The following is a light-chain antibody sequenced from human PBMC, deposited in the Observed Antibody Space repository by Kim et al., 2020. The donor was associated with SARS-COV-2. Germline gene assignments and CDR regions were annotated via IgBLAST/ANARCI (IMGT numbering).Light chain of an antibody. J-gene: IGLJ3*02. CDR3: GAWDDSLNGWV. Sequence: QSVLTQPPSVSGTPGQRVTISCSGSNSNIGSNTVNWYRQLPGTATKLLIFSNDQRPSGVPDRFSGSKSGTSASLAIRGLQSEDETHYYCGAWDDSLNGWVFGGGTKLTVL. CDR2: SND. V-gene: IGLV1-44*01. CDR1: NSNIGSNT.